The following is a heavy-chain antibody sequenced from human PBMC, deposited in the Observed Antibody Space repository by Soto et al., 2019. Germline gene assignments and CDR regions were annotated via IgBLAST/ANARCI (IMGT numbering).Heavy chain of an antibody. J-gene: IGHJ4*02. V-gene: IGHV1-69*02. CDR1: GGTFSTYT. D-gene: IGHD2-2*01. CDR2: IIPMFGLP. Sequence: QVLLVQSGAEVKRPGSSVKVSCKVSGGTFSTYTISWVRQAPGQGLEWMGRIIPMFGLPNHAQKFQRRVTITADKATDTAYLVRTGLTAEDTVVSYMAFDMPTGAVYFENWGQASLVTVTP. CDR3: AFDMPTGAVYFEN.